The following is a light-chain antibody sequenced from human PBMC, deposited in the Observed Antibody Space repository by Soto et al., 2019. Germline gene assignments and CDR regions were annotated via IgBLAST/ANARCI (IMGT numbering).Light chain of an antibody. J-gene: IGLJ2*01. CDR2: GNS. V-gene: IGLV1-40*01. Sequence: QLVLTQPPSVSGAPGQRGTISCTGSSSNIGAGYNVHWYQQLPGTAPKLLIYGNSNRPSGVPDRFSGSKSGTSASLAITKIQAEDEADYYCQSYDSSLSVVFGGGTKLTVL. CDR1: SSNIGAGYN. CDR3: QSYDSSLSVV.